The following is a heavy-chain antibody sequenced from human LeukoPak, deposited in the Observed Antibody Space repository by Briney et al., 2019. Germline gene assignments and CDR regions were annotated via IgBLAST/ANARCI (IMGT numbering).Heavy chain of an antibody. D-gene: IGHD3-10*01. V-gene: IGHV4-34*01. J-gene: IGHJ5*02. CDR1: GGSFTIYS. CDR3: ARRPSWTPGWFGELSLAWFDP. CDR2: INHSGNT. Sequence: KTSETLSLTCAVYGGSFTIYSWTWIRQSPGKGLEWIGEINHSGNTNYNPSLKSRVTISVDTSKNQFSLKLSSVTAADTAVYYCARRPSWTPGWFGELSLAWFDPWGQGTLVTVSS.